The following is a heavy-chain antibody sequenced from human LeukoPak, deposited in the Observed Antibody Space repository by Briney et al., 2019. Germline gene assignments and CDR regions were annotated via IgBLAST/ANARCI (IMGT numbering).Heavy chain of an antibody. Sequence: SETLSLTCTVSGGFISSYYGSWIRQPPGKGLEWIGYIYNSGDTSYNPSLKGRVTISVDTSRNQFSLNLSSVTAADTAVYYCATGYSYPENWGQGTLVTVSS. J-gene: IGHJ4*02. CDR1: GGFISSYY. CDR3: ATGYSYPEN. CDR2: IYNSGDT. D-gene: IGHD5-18*01. V-gene: IGHV4-59*01.